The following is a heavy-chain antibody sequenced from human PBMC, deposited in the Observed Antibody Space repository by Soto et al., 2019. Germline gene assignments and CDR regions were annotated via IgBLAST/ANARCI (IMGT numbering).Heavy chain of an antibody. J-gene: IGHJ4*02. CDR2: ISYDGRYK. CDR3: ARPTIATRPTPIDY. CDR1: GFTFSDYA. D-gene: IGHD1-1*01. V-gene: IGHV3-30*04. Sequence: QVQLVESGGGVVQPGTSLRLSCAASGFTFSDYAMHWVRQAPGKGLEWVAVISYDGRYKFYADSVQGRFTISRDDSKNTLDLQVNSLGAVGTAGYYCARPTIATRPTPIDYWGQGTLVTVSS.